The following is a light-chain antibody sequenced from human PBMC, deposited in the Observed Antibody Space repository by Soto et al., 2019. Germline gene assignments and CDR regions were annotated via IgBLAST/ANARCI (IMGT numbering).Light chain of an antibody. Sequence: QSVLTQPPSISGAPGQRVTISCTGSSSNIGAGSDVHWYHQLPGTAPKLLIYGNTNRPSGVPDRFSGSKSGTSASLAIAALQTEDEGDYYCQTYDSSLSGLYVFGTGTKVTVL. CDR3: QTYDSSLSGLYV. CDR1: SSNIGAGSD. CDR2: GNT. J-gene: IGLJ1*01. V-gene: IGLV1-40*01.